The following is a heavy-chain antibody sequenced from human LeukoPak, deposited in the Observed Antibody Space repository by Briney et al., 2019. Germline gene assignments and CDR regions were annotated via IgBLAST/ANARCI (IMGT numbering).Heavy chain of an antibody. Sequence: SETLSLTCTVSGGSISNASYYWGWIRQPPETGLEWIAGIYYGGTTSYNPSLKSRVITSVDTSKNQFSLKLTSVTAADTAVYYCARLTYYYDVSGHLFDYWGQGTLVTISS. D-gene: IGHD3-22*01. CDR3: ARLTYYYDVSGHLFDY. CDR2: IYYGGTT. CDR1: GGSISNASYY. J-gene: IGHJ4*02. V-gene: IGHV4-39*01.